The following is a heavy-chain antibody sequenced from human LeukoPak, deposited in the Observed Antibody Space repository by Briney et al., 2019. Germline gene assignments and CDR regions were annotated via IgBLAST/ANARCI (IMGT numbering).Heavy chain of an antibody. CDR1: GFTFSSYG. CDR2: IRYDGSNK. CDR3: AKRGVVPAAFAY. Sequence: TGGSLRLSCAASGFTFSSYGMHWVRQAPGKGLEWVAFIRYDGSNKYYADSVNGRSTISRDNSKNTLYLQMNSLRAEDTAVYYCAKRGVVPAAFAYWGQGTLVTVSS. D-gene: IGHD2-2*01. V-gene: IGHV3-30*02. J-gene: IGHJ4*02.